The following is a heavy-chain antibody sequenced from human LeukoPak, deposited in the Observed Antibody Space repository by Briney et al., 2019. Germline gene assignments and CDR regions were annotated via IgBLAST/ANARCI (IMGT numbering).Heavy chain of an antibody. J-gene: IGHJ4*02. CDR1: GFTFSSYG. V-gene: IGHV3-30*18. CDR2: ISYDGSNK. CDR3: ANWGDSYGYWD. D-gene: IGHD5-18*01. Sequence: GGSLRLSCAASGFTFSSYGMHWVRQAPGKGLEWVAVISYDGSNKYYADSVKGRFTISRDNSKNTLYLQMNSLRAEDTVVYYCANWGDSYGYWDWGQGTLVTVSS.